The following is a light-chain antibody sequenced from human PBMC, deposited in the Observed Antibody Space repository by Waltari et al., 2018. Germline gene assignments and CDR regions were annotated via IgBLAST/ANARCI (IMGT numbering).Light chain of an antibody. CDR2: RDN. J-gene: IGLJ3*02. Sequence: SYELTQPSSVSLSPGQTANITCSGNVLAKKYGRWLQQKPGQAPMLLIYRDNARPSGSPERFSGSSSGTTVTLTISGAHVEDEADYYCYSVSANSWVFGGGTRLTVL. CDR1: VLAKKY. CDR3: YSVSANSWV. V-gene: IGLV3-27*01.